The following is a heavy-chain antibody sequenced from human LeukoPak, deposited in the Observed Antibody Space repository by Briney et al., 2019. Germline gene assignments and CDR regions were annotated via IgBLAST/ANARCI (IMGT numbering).Heavy chain of an antibody. Sequence: GGSLRLSCAASGFTFTSYAMSWVRQAPGKGLEWVSGISGSGDSTNYADSVKGRLTISRDNSKNTLYLQMHSLRAEDTAVYYCAKDIYYDSSGYRGYFDYWGQGTLVTVSS. CDR1: GFTFTSYA. V-gene: IGHV3-23*01. D-gene: IGHD3-22*01. CDR3: AKDIYYDSSGYRGYFDY. CDR2: ISGSGDST. J-gene: IGHJ4*02.